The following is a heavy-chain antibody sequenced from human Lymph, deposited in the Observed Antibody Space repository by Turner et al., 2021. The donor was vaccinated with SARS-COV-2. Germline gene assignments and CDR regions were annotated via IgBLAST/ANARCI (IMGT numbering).Heavy chain of an antibody. CDR1: GFTFSSYA. CDR2: IGGCGGST. J-gene: IGHJ5*02. CDR3: ANLDRSSAACDP. D-gene: IGHD6-6*01. Sequence: EVQLLESGGGLVQPGGSLRLSCAASGFTFSSYAMSWVRQAPGKGLGWVSVIGGCGGSTYYADDVKERFTITSGNTKNTLYLQMNSLRADDTAVYYCANLDRSSAACDPWGQGTLVTVSS. V-gene: IGHV3-23*01.